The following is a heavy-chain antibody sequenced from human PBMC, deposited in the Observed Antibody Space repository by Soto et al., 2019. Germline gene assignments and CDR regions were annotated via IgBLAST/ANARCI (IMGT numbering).Heavy chain of an antibody. CDR1: GGSISSSNW. V-gene: IGHV4-4*02. CDR3: ASWVPAATNDAFDI. D-gene: IGHD2-2*01. Sequence: PSETLSLTCAVSGGSISSSNWWSWVRQPPGKGLEWIGEIYHSGSTNYNPSLKSRVTISVDKSKNQFSLKLSSVTAADTAVYYCASWVPAATNDAFDIWGQGTMVTVSS. J-gene: IGHJ3*02. CDR2: IYHSGST.